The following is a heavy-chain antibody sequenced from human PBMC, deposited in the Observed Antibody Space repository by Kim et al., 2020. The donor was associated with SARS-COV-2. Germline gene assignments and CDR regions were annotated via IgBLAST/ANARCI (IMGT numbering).Heavy chain of an antibody. V-gene: IGHV3-30*07. CDR3: AREHDYGDYTTFDY. D-gene: IGHD4-17*01. Sequence: DAVQGRFTISRNNSKNTLYLQMNSLRAEDKAVYYCAREHDYGDYTTFDYWGQGTLVTVSS. J-gene: IGHJ4*02.